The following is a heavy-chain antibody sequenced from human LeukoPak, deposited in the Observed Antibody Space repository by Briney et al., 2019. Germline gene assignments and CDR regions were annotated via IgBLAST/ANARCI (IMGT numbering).Heavy chain of an antibody. CDR3: AREAGSSWFFGRFDY. CDR1: GDSISGNSAA. J-gene: IGHJ4*02. CDR2: TYYRARWFN. V-gene: IGHV6-1*01. D-gene: IGHD6-13*01. Sequence: SQTLSLTCAISGDSISGNSAAWNWIRQSPSRGLEWLGRTYYRARWFNEYAVSVKSRITIDPDTSKNQFSLQLNSLTPDDTAMYYCAREAGSSWFFGRFDYWGQGALVTVSS.